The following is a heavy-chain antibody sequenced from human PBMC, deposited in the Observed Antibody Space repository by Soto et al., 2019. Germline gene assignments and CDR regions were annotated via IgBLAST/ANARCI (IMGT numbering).Heavy chain of an antibody. V-gene: IGHV3-30*18. J-gene: IGHJ4*02. D-gene: IGHD1-1*01. CDR1: GFTFSSYG. CDR3: AKERLERRSPLDY. CDR2: ISYDGSNK. Sequence: QVQLVESGGGVVQPGRSLRLSCAASGFTFSSYGMHWVRQAPGKGLEWVAVISYDGSNKYYADSVKGRFTISRDNSKNTLYLQMNSLRADDTAVYYCAKERLERRSPLDYWGQGTLVTVSS.